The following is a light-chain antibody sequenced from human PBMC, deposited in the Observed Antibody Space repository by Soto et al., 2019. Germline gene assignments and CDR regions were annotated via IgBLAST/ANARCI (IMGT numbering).Light chain of an antibody. CDR2: DVT. V-gene: IGLV2-14*03. CDR3: SSYTNKDTLL. Sequence: QSALTQPASVSGSPGQSITISCTGTSSDVSAYKYVSWYQQHPGKAPKLIIYDVTVRPSGISRRFSGSKSDNTASLAVSGLQPEDEADYYCSSYTNKDTLLFGGGTKVTVL. J-gene: IGLJ3*02. CDR1: SSDVSAYKY.